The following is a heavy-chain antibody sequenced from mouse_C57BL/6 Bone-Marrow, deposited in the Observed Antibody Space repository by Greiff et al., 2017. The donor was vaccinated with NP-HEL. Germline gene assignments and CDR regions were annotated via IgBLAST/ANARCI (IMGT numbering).Heavy chain of an antibody. CDR2: ILPGSGST. V-gene: IGHV1-9*01. CDR3: ARGLLYYGSSYWYFDV. CDR1: GYTFTGYW. D-gene: IGHD1-1*01. J-gene: IGHJ1*03. Sequence: VKVVESGAELMKPGASVKLSCKATGYTFTGYWIEWVKQRPGHGLEWIGEILPGSGSTNYNEKFKGKATFPADTSSNTAYMQLSSLTTEDSAIYYCARGLLYYGSSYWYFDVWGTGTTVTVSS.